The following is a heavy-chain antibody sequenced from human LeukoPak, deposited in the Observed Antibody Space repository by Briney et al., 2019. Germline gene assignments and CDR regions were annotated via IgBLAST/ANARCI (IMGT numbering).Heavy chain of an antibody. CDR1: GGSISSYY. V-gene: IGHV4-59*01. CDR2: IYYSGST. D-gene: IGHD6-19*01. Sequence: SETLSLTCTVSGGSISSYYWSWIRQPPGKGLEWIGYIYYSGSTNYNPSLKSRVTISVDTSKNQFSLKLSSVTAADTAVYYCARDRSSGWYGEGKYYFDYWGQGTLVTVSS. CDR3: ARDRSSGWYGEGKYYFDY. J-gene: IGHJ4*02.